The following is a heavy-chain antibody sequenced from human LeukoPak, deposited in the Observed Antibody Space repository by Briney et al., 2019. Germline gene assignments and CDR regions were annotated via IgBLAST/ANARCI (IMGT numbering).Heavy chain of an antibody. D-gene: IGHD4-23*01. J-gene: IGHJ6*03. CDR2: IIPIFGTA. Sequence: ASVKVSRKASGGTFSSYAISWVRQAPGQGLEWMGGIIPIFGTANYAQKFQGGVTITTDESTSTAYMELSSLRSEDTAVYYCASNDYGGNSGNYYYYMDVWGKGTTVTVSS. CDR1: GGTFSSYA. V-gene: IGHV1-69*05. CDR3: ASNDYGGNSGNYYYYMDV.